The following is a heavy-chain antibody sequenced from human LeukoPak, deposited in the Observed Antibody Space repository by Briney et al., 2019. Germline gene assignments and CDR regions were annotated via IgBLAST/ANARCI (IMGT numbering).Heavy chain of an antibody. CDR2: ISGSGGST. Sequence: GGSLRLSCTASGFTFSSYAMTWVRQAPGKGLEWVSAISGSGGSTYYADSVKGRFTISRDNSKNTLYLQMNSLRAEDTAVYYCAKLIAVGDYDYWGQGTLVTVSS. D-gene: IGHD3-10*01. CDR3: AKLIAVGDYDY. CDR1: GFTFSSYA. J-gene: IGHJ4*02. V-gene: IGHV3-23*01.